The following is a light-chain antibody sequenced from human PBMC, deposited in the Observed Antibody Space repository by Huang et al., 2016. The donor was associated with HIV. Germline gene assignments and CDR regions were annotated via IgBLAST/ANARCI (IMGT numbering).Light chain of an antibody. Sequence: EIVLTQSPATLSLSPGERATLTCRASQSVGSFLAWYQQKPGQAPRLLSYDASYRATGIPARFSGSGSGTDFTLTISSLEPEDFAVCYCQQRTYSFTFGPGTKVD. CDR3: QQRTYSFT. CDR2: DAS. V-gene: IGKV3-11*01. CDR1: QSVGSF. J-gene: IGKJ3*01.